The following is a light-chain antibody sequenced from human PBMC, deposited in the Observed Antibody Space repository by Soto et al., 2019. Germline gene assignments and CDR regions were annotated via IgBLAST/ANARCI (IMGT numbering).Light chain of an antibody. Sequence: QSVLTQPASVSGSPGQSITISCTGTSSDVGSYNYVSWYQQYPGKAPKLMIYDVSNRPSGVSYRFSGSKSGNTASLTISGLQAEDEADYYCSSYTNSSTHVVFGGGTQLTVL. CDR3: SSYTNSSTHVV. J-gene: IGLJ2*01. CDR2: DVS. CDR1: SSDVGSYNY. V-gene: IGLV2-14*01.